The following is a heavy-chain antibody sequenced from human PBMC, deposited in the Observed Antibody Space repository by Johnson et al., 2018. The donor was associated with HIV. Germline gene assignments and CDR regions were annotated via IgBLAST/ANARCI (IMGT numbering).Heavy chain of an antibody. CDR2: IKSKSDGGAI. J-gene: IGHJ3*02. D-gene: IGHD1-26*01. CDR1: GFTFDDYG. Sequence: MLLVESVGGVVRPGGSLRLSCAASGFTFDDYGMSWVRQVAGKGLEWVGRIKSKSDGGAIDYADSVKGRFTISRDNSKHTLYLQMISLRAEDMAVYYCARSRWADDAFDIWGQGTMVTVSS. V-gene: IGHV3-20*04. CDR3: ARSRWADDAFDI.